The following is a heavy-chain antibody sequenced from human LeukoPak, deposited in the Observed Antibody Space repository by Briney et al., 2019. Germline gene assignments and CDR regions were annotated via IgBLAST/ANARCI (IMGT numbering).Heavy chain of an antibody. J-gene: IGHJ4*02. CDR1: GFTFSNYA. Sequence: PWGSLRLSCAASGFTFSNYAMSWVRQVPGKGLEWVLTISGSGGSTYYADPLKGRFSISRDNSKNTLFLQMKSLRAEDTAVYYCAKERGYTSGLGTLDYWGQGTLVTVST. D-gene: IGHD6-19*01. CDR2: ISGSGGST. CDR3: AKERGYTSGLGTLDY. V-gene: IGHV3-23*01.